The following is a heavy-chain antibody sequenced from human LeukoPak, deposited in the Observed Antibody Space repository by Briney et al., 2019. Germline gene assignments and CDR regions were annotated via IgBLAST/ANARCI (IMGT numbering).Heavy chain of an antibody. V-gene: IGHV4-4*02. CDR3: VGAYYYYYYMDV. J-gene: IGHJ6*03. Sequence: SETLSLTCVVSGGSISSSNWWSWVRQPPGKGLEWIGEIYHSGSTNYNPSLKSRVTISVDTSKNQFSLKLSSVTAADTAVYYCVGAYYYYYYMDVWGKGTTVTVSS. CDR2: IYHSGST. CDR1: GGSISSSNW.